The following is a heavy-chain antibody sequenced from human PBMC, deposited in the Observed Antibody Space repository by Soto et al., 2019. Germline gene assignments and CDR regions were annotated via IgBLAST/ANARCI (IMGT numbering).Heavy chain of an antibody. Sequence: GGSLRLSCAASGFTVSSNYMNWVRQAPGKGLEWLSIIYSDGTTYYADSVKGRFTISRDNFKNTLYLQMNNLRAEDTAVYYCAILSNWGQGTLVTVYS. V-gene: IGHV3-53*01. CDR1: GFTVSSNY. D-gene: IGHD6-6*01. CDR3: AILSN. J-gene: IGHJ4*02. CDR2: IYSDGTT.